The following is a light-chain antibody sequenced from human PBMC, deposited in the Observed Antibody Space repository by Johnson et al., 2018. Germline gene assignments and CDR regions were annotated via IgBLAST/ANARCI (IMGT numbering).Light chain of an antibody. CDR3: GTWDSSLSAGNV. J-gene: IGLJ1*01. Sequence: QSVLTQPPSVSAAPGQKVTISCSGSSSNIGNNYVSWYQQLPGTAPKLLIYENNKRPSGIPDRFSGSKSGTSATLGITGLQTGDEADHYCGTWDSSLSAGNVFGTGTKFTVL. CDR1: SSNIGNNY. CDR2: ENN. V-gene: IGLV1-51*02.